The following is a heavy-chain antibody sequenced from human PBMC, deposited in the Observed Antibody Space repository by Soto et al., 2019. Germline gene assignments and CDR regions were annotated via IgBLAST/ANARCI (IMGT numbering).Heavy chain of an antibody. CDR1: GFHFSSSW. V-gene: IGHV3-7*01. J-gene: IGHJ4*02. CDR3: SRSLKY. Sequence: GGSLILSCAASGFHFSSSWMDWVRQAPGKGLEWVANIKEDGSQTYYVDSVKGRFTVSRDNAENSVFLQMNSLRVEDTAVYYRSRSLKYWGQGTPVTVSS. CDR2: IKEDGSQT.